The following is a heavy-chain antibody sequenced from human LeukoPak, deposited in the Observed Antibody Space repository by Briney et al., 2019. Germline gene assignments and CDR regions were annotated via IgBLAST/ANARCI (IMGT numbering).Heavy chain of an antibody. V-gene: IGHV1-69*06. J-gene: IGHJ5*02. CDR3: ATDCGSTRCSAFDR. D-gene: IGHD2-2*01. CDR1: GGTFSSYA. Sequence: SVKVSCKASGGTFSSYAISWVRQAPGQGLEWMGGIIPIFGTANYAQKFQGRVAITADKSTSTAYMELSSLRSEDTAVYYCATDCGSTRCSAFDRWGQGTLVTVSS. CDR2: IIPIFGTA.